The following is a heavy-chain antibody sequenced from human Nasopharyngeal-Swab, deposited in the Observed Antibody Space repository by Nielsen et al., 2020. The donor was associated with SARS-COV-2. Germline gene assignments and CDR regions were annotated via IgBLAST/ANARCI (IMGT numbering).Heavy chain of an antibody. CDR2: IYSGGST. V-gene: IGHV3-53*01. CDR1: GFTVSSNY. D-gene: IGHD4-17*01. Sequence: GESLKISCAASGFTVSSNYMSWVRQAPGKGLEWVSVIYSGGSTYYADSVKGRFTISRDNSKNTLYLQMNSLRAEDTAVYYCATTVTTGTGDYWGQGTLVTVSS. J-gene: IGHJ4*02. CDR3: ATTVTTGTGDY.